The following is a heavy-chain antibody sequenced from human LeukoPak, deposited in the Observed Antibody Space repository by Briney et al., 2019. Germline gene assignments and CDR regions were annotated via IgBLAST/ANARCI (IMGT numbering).Heavy chain of an antibody. CDR2: IKQDESKT. CDR1: GFSTSNNW. V-gene: IGHV3-7*01. CDR3: AREASLYCSGNDCYWAFDR. J-gene: IGHJ4*02. D-gene: IGHD2-2*01. Sequence: GGSLRLSCAASGFSTSNNWRSWVHQAPGKGLEWVANIKQDESKTYYVDSVKGRFTISRDNAKNSLYLKMNSLRAEDTAVYYCAREASLYCSGNDCYWAFDRWGQGTLVTVSS.